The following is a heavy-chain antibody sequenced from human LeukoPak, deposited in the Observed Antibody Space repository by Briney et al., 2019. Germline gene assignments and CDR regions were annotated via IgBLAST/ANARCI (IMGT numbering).Heavy chain of an antibody. V-gene: IGHV3-48*04. Sequence: PGGSLRLSCAASGFTFSSYGMHWVRQAPGKGLEWVSYISSSGSTIYYADSVKGRFTISRDNAKNSLYLQMNSLRAEDTAVYYCARALGQQLPYYWGQGTLVTVSS. J-gene: IGHJ4*02. CDR2: ISSSGSTI. D-gene: IGHD6-13*01. CDR1: GFTFSSYG. CDR3: ARALGQQLPYY.